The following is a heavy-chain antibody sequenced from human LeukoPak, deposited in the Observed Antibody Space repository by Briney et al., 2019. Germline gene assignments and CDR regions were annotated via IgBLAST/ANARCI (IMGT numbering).Heavy chain of an antibody. CDR1: GFTFTDAW. CDR3: TTSGYSYDYSLDY. CDR2: IKSISDGGQT. V-gene: IGHV3-15*01. J-gene: IGHJ4*02. Sequence: GGSLRLSCAASGFTFTDAWMSWVRQAPGKGLEWVGRIKSISDGGQTAYAAPVKDRFTISRDDSENTLYLQMNSLKTEDTAVYYCTTSGYSYDYSLDYWGQGTLVTVSS. D-gene: IGHD5-18*01.